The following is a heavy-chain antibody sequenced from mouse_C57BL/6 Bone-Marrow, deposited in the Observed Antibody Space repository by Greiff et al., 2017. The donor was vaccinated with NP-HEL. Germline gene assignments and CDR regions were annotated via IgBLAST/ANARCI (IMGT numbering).Heavy chain of an antibody. CDR1: GYTFTSYG. V-gene: IGHV1-81*01. D-gene: IGHD2-1*01. Sequence: VQLQQSGAELARPGASVKLSCKASGYTFTSYGISWVKQRTGQGLEWIGEIYPRSGNTYYTEKFKGKATLTADKSSSTAYMELRSLTSEDSAVYFWARWRDCNPPYAMDYWGQGTSVTVSS. CDR2: IYPRSGNT. CDR3: ARWRDCNPPYAMDY. J-gene: IGHJ4*01.